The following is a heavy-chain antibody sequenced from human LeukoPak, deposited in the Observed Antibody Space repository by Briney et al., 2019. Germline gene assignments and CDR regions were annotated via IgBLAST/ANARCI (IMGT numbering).Heavy chain of an antibody. Sequence: SGGSLRHSCAASGFTFSRSWMSWVRQAPGKGLEWVANIKQDGSEKFYVDSVKGRFTISRDNTKNSLYVQMNSLRVEDTAVYYCLTSGGAHWGQGTLVTVSS. D-gene: IGHD3-16*01. CDR2: IKQDGSEK. V-gene: IGHV3-7*01. J-gene: IGHJ4*02. CDR3: LTSGGAH. CDR1: GFTFSRSW.